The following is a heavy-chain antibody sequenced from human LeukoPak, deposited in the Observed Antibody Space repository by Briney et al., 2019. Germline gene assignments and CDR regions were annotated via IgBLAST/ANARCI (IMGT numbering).Heavy chain of an antibody. CDR1: GFTFSSYA. CDR2: ISSSSSYI. V-gene: IGHV3-21*01. J-gene: IGHJ5*02. D-gene: IGHD2-2*02. CDR3: ARGPDRYCSSTSCYKWFDP. Sequence: GGSLRLSCAASGFTFSSYAMSWVRQAPGKGLEWVSSISSSSSYIYYADSVKGRFTISRDNAKNSLYLQMNSLRAEDTAVYYCARGPDRYCSSTSCYKWFDPWGQGTLVTVSS.